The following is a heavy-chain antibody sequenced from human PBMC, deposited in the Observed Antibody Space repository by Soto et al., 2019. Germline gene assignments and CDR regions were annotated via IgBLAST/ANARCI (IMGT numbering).Heavy chain of an antibody. CDR2: ISAYNGNT. Sequence: QVQLVQSGAEVKKPGASVKVSCKASGYTFTNYGISWVRQAPGQGLEWMGWISAYNGNTKYAQKPQXXXTLXTDTSTSTAYMELRSLRSDDTAVYYCARDSPPVDYWGQGTLVTVSS. V-gene: IGHV1-18*01. CDR3: ARDSPPVDY. CDR1: GYTFTNYG. J-gene: IGHJ4*02.